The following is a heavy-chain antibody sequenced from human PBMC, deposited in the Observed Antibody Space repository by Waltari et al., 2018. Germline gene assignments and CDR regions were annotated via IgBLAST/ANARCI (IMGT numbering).Heavy chain of an antibody. CDR3: AKTPNFDY. CDR2: ISYDGSNK. V-gene: IGHV3-30*18. CDR1: GFTFGNSA. D-gene: IGHD2-8*01. J-gene: IGHJ4*02. Sequence: VQLLDSGGGLVQPGGSLRLSCAASGFTFGNSAMSWVRQAPGKGLEWVAVISYDGSNKYYADSVKGRFTISRDNSKNTLYLQMNSLRAEDTAVYYCAKTPNFDYWGQGTLVTVSS.